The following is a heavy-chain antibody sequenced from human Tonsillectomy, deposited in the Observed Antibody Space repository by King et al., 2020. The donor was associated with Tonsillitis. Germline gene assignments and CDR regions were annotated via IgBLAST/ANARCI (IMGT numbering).Heavy chain of an antibody. CDR2: ISWNGDII. Sequence: EVQLVESGGGLVQPGRSLRLSCAVSGFTFDDYTMHWARQAPGQGLEWVSSISWNGDIIHYLDSVKGRFTISRDNAKKLLYLQMNSLRTEDTAFYFCAKGSTGYSSSLEFWGQGTLVTVSS. CDR3: AKGSTGYSSSLEF. V-gene: IGHV3-9*01. D-gene: IGHD4-11*01. J-gene: IGHJ4*02. CDR1: GFTFDDYT.